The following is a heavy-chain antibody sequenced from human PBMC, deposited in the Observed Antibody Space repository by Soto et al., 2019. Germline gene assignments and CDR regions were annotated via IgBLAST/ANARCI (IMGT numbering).Heavy chain of an antibody. J-gene: IGHJ4*02. CDR3: ARGGGMNVVPAAPIDY. CDR1: GGSISSGGYY. Sequence: SETLSLTCTVSGGSISSGGYYWSWIRQHPGKGLEWIGYIYYSGSTYYNPSLKSRVTISVDTSKNQFSLKLSSVTAADTAVYYCARGGGMNVVPAAPIDYWGQGTLVTVSS. V-gene: IGHV4-31*03. CDR2: IYYSGST. D-gene: IGHD2-2*01.